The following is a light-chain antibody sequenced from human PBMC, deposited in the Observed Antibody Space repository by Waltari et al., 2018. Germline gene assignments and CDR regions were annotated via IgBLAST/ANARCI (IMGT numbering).Light chain of an antibody. J-gene: IGKJ2*03. Sequence: DIQMTQSPSTLSASVGDRITITCRASQSISNYLAWYQQKPGKAPKLLIYKASSSGSGVPSRFSGSGSGTEFTLTISSLQPDDFATYYCQQYNTYSSFGRGTKLEIK. CDR3: QQYNTYSS. CDR1: QSISNY. CDR2: KAS. V-gene: IGKV1-5*03.